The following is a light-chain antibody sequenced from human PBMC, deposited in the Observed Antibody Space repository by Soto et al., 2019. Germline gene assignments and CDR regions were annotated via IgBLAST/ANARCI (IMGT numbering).Light chain of an antibody. J-gene: IGLJ1*01. CDR3: SSYTSSSTLRV. CDR2: DVS. V-gene: IGLV2-14*01. CDR1: SSDVGGYNY. Sequence: QSALTQPASVSGSPGQSITISCTGTSSDVGGYNYVSWYQQHPGKAPKLMIYDVSNRPSGVSKRFSGSKSGNTASLTISGLQAEDEADYYCSSYTSSSTLRVFGTGTKLTVL.